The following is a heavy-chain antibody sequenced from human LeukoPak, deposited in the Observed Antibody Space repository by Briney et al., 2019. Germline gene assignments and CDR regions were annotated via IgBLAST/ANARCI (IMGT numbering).Heavy chain of an antibody. CDR2: IIPIFGTA. D-gene: IGHD3-3*01. J-gene: IGHJ4*02. Sequence: ASVKVSCKASGGTFSSYAISWVRQAPGQGLEWMGGIIPIFGTANYAQKFQGRVTITTDESTSTAYMELSRLRSEDTAVYYCVRDRERSGYGRCDYWGGGTVVSVSS. CDR3: VRDRERSGYGRCDY. V-gene: IGHV1-69*05. CDR1: GGTFSSYA.